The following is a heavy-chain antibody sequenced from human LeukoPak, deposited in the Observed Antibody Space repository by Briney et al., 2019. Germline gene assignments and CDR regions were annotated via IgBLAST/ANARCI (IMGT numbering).Heavy chain of an antibody. J-gene: IGHJ6*02. V-gene: IGHV4-39*01. CDR2: IYYSGST. CDR3: ARHPVGANYYYYAMDV. D-gene: IGHD3-10*01. Sequence: SETLSLTCTVSGGSISSTSHYWGWIRQPPGKGLEWIGSIYYSGSTYYNPSLNSRVTISVDTSKNQFSLKLSSVTAADTAVYYFARHPVGANYYYYAMDVWGQGTTVTVSS. CDR1: GGSISSTSHY.